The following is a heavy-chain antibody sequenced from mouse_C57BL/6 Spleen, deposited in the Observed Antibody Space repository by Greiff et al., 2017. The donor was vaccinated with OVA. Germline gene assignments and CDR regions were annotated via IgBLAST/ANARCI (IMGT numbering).Heavy chain of an antibody. CDR1: GYTFTSYW. J-gene: IGHJ1*03. Sequence: QVQLQQSGAELVKPGASVKLSCKASGYTFTSYWMHWVKQRPGRGLEWIGCINPNRGGTKYNEKFKSKATLTVDKSSSTAYMQLRSLTSEDSAVYYCARFGGGSFDVWGTGTTVTVSS. CDR2: INPNRGGT. V-gene: IGHV1-72*01. CDR3: ARFGGGSFDV.